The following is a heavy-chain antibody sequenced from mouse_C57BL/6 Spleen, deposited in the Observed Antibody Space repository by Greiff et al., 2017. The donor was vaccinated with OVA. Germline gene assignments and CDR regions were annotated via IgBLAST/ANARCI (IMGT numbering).Heavy chain of an antibody. CDR2: INPSSGYT. Sequence: QVQLQQSGAELAKPGASVKLSCKASGYTFTSYWMHWVKQRPGQGLEWIGYINPSSGYTKSNQKFKDKATLTADKSSSTAYMQLSSLTYEDSAVYYCARGELRTSHDWYFDVWGTGTTVTVSS. D-gene: IGHD5-5*01. CDR1: GYTFTSYW. CDR3: ARGELRTSHDWYFDV. V-gene: IGHV1-7*01. J-gene: IGHJ1*03.